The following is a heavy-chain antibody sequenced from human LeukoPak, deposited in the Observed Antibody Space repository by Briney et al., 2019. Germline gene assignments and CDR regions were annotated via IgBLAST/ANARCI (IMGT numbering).Heavy chain of an antibody. CDR3: ATDDYDFWSGGYYFDY. J-gene: IGHJ4*02. Sequence: GGSLRLSCAASGFTFSSYSMNWVRQAPGKGLEWVSSISSSSSYIYYADSVKGRFTISRDNAKNTLYLQMNSLRAEDTAVYYCATDDYDFWSGGYYFDYWGQGTLVTVSS. CDR2: ISSSSSYI. V-gene: IGHV3-21*04. CDR1: GFTFSSYS. D-gene: IGHD3-3*01.